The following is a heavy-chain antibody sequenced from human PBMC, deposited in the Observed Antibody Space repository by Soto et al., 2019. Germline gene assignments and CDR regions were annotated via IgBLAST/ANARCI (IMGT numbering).Heavy chain of an antibody. CDR1: GYSFSTYW. V-gene: IGHV5-51*01. J-gene: IGHJ4*02. CDR3: ARLPRFRWFGALTSRAYYFNC. Sequence: GESLKISCTGSGYSFSTYWIAWVRQMPGKGLEWMRIIYPGDSDTRYNPSFQGQVTISPDTSTKTASLQWSSLKASDTAIYYCARLPRFRWFGALTSRAYYFNCWGPGTLVTVSS. D-gene: IGHD3-10*01. CDR2: IYPGDSDT.